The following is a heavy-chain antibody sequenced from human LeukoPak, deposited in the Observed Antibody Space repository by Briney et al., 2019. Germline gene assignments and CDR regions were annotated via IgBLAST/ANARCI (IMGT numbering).Heavy chain of an antibody. CDR1: GFTFSDYY. Sequence: GGSLRLSCAASGFTFSDYYMSWIRQAPGKGLEWVSYISSSGSTIYYADSVKGRFTISRDNAKNSLYLQMNSLRAEDTAVYYCARQSTSCYPYHDAFDIWGQGTMVTVPS. CDR3: ARQSTSCYPYHDAFDI. V-gene: IGHV3-11*01. D-gene: IGHD2-2*01. J-gene: IGHJ3*02. CDR2: ISSSGSTI.